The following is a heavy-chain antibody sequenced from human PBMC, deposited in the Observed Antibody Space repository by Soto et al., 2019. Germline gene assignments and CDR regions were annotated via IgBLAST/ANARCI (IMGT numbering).Heavy chain of an antibody. CDR2: IDWDDDK. Sequence: GSGPTLVNPTQTLTLTCTFSGFSLSTSGMCVSWIRQPPGKALEWLALIDWDDDKYYSTSLKTRLTISKDTSKNQVVLTMTNMDPVDTATYYCARIVVVPAAMDKFQSAYGMDVWGQGTTVTVSS. J-gene: IGHJ6*02. CDR3: ARIVVVPAAMDKFQSAYGMDV. CDR1: GFSLSTSGMC. D-gene: IGHD2-2*01. V-gene: IGHV2-70*01.